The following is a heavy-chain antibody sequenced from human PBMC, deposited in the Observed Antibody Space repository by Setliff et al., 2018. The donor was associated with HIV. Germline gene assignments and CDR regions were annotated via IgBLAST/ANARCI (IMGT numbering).Heavy chain of an antibody. J-gene: IGHJ4*02. CDR1: GFTLWGYA. Sequence: QPGGSLRLSCEASGFTLWGYAMHWVRQAPGKGLEWVAFVSHDGSNEYYVDSVNGRFTISRDNAKNSLYLQMNSLRAEDTAVYYCARPIAAAGLFDSWGQGTLVTVSS. CDR2: VSHDGSNE. V-gene: IGHV3-30*03. D-gene: IGHD6-13*01. CDR3: ARPIAAAGLFDS.